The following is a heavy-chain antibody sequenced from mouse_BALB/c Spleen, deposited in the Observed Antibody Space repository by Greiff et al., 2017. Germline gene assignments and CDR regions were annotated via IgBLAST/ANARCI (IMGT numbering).Heavy chain of an antibody. CDR3: ARHDDYDEGLAY. CDR2: ISSGGSYT. Sequence: EVKLVESGGDLVKPGGSLKLSCAASGFTFSSYGMSWVRQTPDKRLEWVATISSGGSYTYYPDSVKGRFTISRDNAKNTLYLQMSSLKSEDTAMYYCARHDDYDEGLAYWGQGTLVTVSA. V-gene: IGHV5-6*01. J-gene: IGHJ3*01. D-gene: IGHD2-4*01. CDR1: GFTFSSYG.